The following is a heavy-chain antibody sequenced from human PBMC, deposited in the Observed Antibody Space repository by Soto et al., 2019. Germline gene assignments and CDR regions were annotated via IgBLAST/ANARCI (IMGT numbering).Heavy chain of an antibody. V-gene: IGHV1-69*02. J-gene: IGHJ6*02. CDR2: IIPILGIV. CDR3: ARAYYDYVWGSLPYDYYGMDV. CDR1: GGTFSSYT. Sequence: QVQLVQSGAEVEKPGSSVKVSCKASGGTFSSYTISWVRQAPGQGLEWMGRIIPILGIVNYAQKFQGRVTITADKSTSTAYMELSSLRSEDTAVYYCARAYYDYVWGSLPYDYYGMDVWGQGTTVTVSS. D-gene: IGHD3-16*01.